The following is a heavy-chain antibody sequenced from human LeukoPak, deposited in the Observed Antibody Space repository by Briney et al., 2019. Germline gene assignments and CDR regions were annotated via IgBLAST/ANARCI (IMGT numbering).Heavy chain of an antibody. D-gene: IGHD2-21*02. V-gene: IGHV3-15*07. CDR1: GFTFRNAW. J-gene: IGHJ4*02. Sequence: GSLRPSWAASGFTFRNAWMNWVRQAPGKGPEGVGRIKSKTDGGTTDYAAPVKGRFTISRDDSKNTLYLQMNSLKTEDTAVYYCTTEIPVVVTAYWGQGTLVTVSS. CDR3: TTEIPVVVTAY. CDR2: IKSKTDGGTT.